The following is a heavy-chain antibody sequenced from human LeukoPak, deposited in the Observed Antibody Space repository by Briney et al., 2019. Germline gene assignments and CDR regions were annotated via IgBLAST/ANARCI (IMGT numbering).Heavy chain of an antibody. D-gene: IGHD3-10*01. Sequence: PSETLSLTCTVSGGSVTSGTYDWNWIRQPPGKALEWIGRIYSSGDTNYNASLKSRLSISLDTSKNQFSLNLHSVTAADTAVYYCATTRVMYGSEYWGQGTLVTVSS. V-gene: IGHV4-61*01. CDR2: IYSSGDT. CDR1: GGSVTSGTYD. CDR3: ATTRVMYGSEY. J-gene: IGHJ4*02.